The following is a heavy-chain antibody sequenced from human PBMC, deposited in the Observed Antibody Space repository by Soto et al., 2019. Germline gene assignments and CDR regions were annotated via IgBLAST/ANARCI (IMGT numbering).Heavy chain of an antibody. J-gene: IGHJ3*02. V-gene: IGHV3-30-3*01. CDR3: ARDLGTYYDSSGYYYESDAFAI. CDR1: GFTFSSYA. CDR2: ISYDGSNK. D-gene: IGHD3-22*01. Sequence: QVQLVESGGGVVQPGRSLRLSCAASGFTFSSYAMHWVRQAPGKGLEWVAVISYDGSNKYYADSVKGRFTISRDTSKNTLYVQMNSMRAEDTSVYYCARDLGTYYDSSGYYYESDAFAIWGQGTMDTVSS.